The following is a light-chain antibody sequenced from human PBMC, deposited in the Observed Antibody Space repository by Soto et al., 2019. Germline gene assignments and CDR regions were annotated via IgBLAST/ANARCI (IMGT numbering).Light chain of an antibody. CDR1: NSDVGSYNH. CDR2: EVN. V-gene: IGLV2-18*02. Sequence: QSALTQPPSVSGSPGQSVTISCTGTNSDVGSYNHVSWFQQPPGTAPKLMIYEVNNRPSWVPDRFSGSKSGNTAFLTISGLQAEDEADYYCISYTTSRSYVFGTGTKLTVL. CDR3: ISYTTSRSYV. J-gene: IGLJ1*01.